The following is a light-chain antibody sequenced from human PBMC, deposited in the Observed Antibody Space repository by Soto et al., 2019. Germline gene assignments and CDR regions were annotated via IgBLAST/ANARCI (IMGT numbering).Light chain of an antibody. V-gene: IGLV2-14*01. CDR2: EVS. J-gene: IGLJ3*02. CDR1: SSDVGGYNY. CDR3: SSYTSSSTRV. Sequence: QSALTQPASASWSPGQSITISCTGTSSDVGGYNYVSWYQQHPGKAPKLMIYEVSNRPSGVSNRFSGSKSGNTASLTISGLQAEDEPDYYCSSYTSSSTRVFGGGTKLTLL.